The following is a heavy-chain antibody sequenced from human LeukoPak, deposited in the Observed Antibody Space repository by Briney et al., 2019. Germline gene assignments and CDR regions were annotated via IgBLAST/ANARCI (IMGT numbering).Heavy chain of an antibody. V-gene: IGHV4-59*01. CDR2: IYYSGNT. D-gene: IGHD1-14*01. CDR1: GVTISTYY. J-gene: IGHJ4*02. CDR3: ARVGTGYFDY. Sequence: SETLSLTCTVSGVTISTYYWNWVRQPPGKGLEWIGYIYYSGNTNYNPSLKSRVTISVDTSKNQFSLKLSSVTAADTAVYYCARVGTGYFDYWGQGTLVTVSS.